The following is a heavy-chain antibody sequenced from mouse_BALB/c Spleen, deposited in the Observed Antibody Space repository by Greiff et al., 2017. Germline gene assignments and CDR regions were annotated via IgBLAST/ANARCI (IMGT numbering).Heavy chain of an antibody. CDR2: IDPANGNT. CDR3: AREGDGYYAYAMDY. V-gene: IGHV14-3*02. Sequence: VQLQQSGAELVKPGASVKLSCTASGFNIKDTYKHWGKQRPEQGLEWIGRIDPANGNTKYDPKFQGKATITADTSSNTAYLQLSSLTSEDTAVYYCAREGDGYYAYAMDYWGQGTSVTVSS. D-gene: IGHD2-3*01. CDR1: GFNIKDTY. J-gene: IGHJ4*01.